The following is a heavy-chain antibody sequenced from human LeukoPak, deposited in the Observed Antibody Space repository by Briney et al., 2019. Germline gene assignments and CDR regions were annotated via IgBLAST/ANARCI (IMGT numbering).Heavy chain of an antibody. J-gene: IGHJ5*02. V-gene: IGHV4-39*07. CDR3: ARLFPGLVLGWFDP. Sequence: SETLSLTCTVSGGSISSSSYYWGWIRQPPGKGLEWIGSIYYSGSTYYNPSLKSRVTISVDTSKNQFSLKLSSVTAADTAVYYCARLFPGLVLGWFDPWGQGTLVTVSS. CDR2: IYYSGST. D-gene: IGHD6-19*01. CDR1: GGSISSSSYY.